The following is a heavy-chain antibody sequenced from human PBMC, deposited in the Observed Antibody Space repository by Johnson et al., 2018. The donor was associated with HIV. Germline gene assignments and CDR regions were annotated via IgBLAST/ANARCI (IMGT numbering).Heavy chain of an antibody. Sequence: VQLVESGGGLVKPGGSLRLSCAASGFTFNSYAMTWVRQAPGKGLEWVSSVSGSGDDTYYADSVKGRFTISRDNSKNTLYLQMNSLRAEDTAVYYCARASNYYDSSRHAFDIWGQGTMITVSS. CDR1: GFTFNSYA. J-gene: IGHJ3*02. CDR2: VSGSGDDT. V-gene: IGHV3-23*04. D-gene: IGHD3-22*01. CDR3: ARASNYYDSSRHAFDI.